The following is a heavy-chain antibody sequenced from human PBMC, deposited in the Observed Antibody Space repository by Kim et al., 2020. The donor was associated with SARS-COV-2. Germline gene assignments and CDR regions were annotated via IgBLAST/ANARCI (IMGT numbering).Heavy chain of an antibody. V-gene: IGHV3-33*03. J-gene: IGHJ4*02. D-gene: IGHD2-15*01. Sequence: VKGRFTNSRDKSKNTLYLQMNNLRAEDTAVYYCAKERRKYCSGGSCHLEYWGQGTLVTVSS. CDR3: AKERRKYCSGGSCHLEY.